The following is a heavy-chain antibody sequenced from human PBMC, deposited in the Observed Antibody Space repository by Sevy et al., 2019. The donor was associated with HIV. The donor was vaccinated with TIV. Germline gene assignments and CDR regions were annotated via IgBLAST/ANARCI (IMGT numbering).Heavy chain of an antibody. J-gene: IGHJ4*02. Sequence: GGSLRLSCAASGFTFSNYAMNWVRQAPGKGLEWVSTISGTGLSTYYADSVKGRFTISRDNSKNTLYLQMNTLRAEDTDFNFCAKDLDSMASRQGDFDYWGQGTLVTVSS. CDR1: GFTFSNYA. CDR3: AKDLDSMASRQGDFDY. V-gene: IGHV3-23*01. D-gene: IGHD6-6*01. CDR2: ISGTGLST.